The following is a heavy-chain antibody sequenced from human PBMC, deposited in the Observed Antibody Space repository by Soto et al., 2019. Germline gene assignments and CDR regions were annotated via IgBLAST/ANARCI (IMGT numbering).Heavy chain of an antibody. J-gene: IGHJ5*02. CDR3: ARSLLTSSWYAGS. V-gene: IGHV4-38-2*01. Sequence: SETLSLTCAVSGYSISSGYYWGWIRQPPGKGLEWIGSIYHSGTTYYNPSLKSRVTISLDTSRNQFSLKLTSVTAADTAVYYCARSLLTSSWYAGSWGQGTLVTVSS. CDR1: GYSISSGYY. D-gene: IGHD6-13*01. CDR2: IYHSGTT.